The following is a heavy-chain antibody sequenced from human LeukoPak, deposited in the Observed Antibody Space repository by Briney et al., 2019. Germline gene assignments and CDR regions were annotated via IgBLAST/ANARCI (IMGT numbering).Heavy chain of an antibody. CDR1: GYTFTSYG. J-gene: IGHJ4*02. CDR3: ARDYCYDSSGYYVPDY. Sequence: ASVKVSCKASGYTFTSYGISWVRQAPGQGLEWMGWISAYNGNTNYAQKLQGRVTMTTDTSTSTAYMELRSLRSDDTAVYYCARDYCYDSSGYYVPDYWGQGTLVTVSS. CDR2: ISAYNGNT. D-gene: IGHD3-22*01. V-gene: IGHV1-18*01.